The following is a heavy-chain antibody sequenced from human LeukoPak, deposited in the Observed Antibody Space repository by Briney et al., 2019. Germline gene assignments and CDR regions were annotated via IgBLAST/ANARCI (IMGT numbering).Heavy chain of an antibody. J-gene: IGHJ4*02. CDR1: GGSISGFY. Sequence: SETLSLTCTVSGGSISGFYWNWIRQPPGKGLEWIGHMYYSGTTNYNPSLKSRVTISVDTSRNQFSLKLSSVTAADTAVYYCARWYSSGWAFDYWGQGTLVTVSS. CDR2: MYYSGTT. D-gene: IGHD6-19*01. CDR3: ARWYSSGWAFDY. V-gene: IGHV4-59*08.